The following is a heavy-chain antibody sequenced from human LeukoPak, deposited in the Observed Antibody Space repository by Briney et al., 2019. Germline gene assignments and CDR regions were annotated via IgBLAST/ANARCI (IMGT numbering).Heavy chain of an antibody. J-gene: IGHJ4*02. CDR2: INPNSGGT. CDR1: GYTLTDYY. Sequence: ASVKVSCKVSGYTLTDYYMHWVRQAPGQGLEWMGRINPNSGGTNYAQKFQGRVTMTRDTSISTVYMELSRLRSDDTAVYYCARATVSGFDYWGQGTLVTVSS. V-gene: IGHV1-2*06. CDR3: ARATVSGFDY. D-gene: IGHD4-17*01.